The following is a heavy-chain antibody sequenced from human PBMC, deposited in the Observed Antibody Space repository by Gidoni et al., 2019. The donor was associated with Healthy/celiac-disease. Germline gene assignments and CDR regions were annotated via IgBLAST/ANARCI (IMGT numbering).Heavy chain of an antibody. CDR1: EGTFSSYT. CDR2: IIPILGIA. Sequence: QVQLVQSGAEVKKPGSSVKVSCKASEGTFSSYTISWVRQATGQGLGWMGRIIPILGIANYAQKFQGRVTITADKSTSTAYMELSSLRSEDTAVYYCASDGIAAAGTIDYWGQGTLVTVSS. CDR3: ASDGIAAAGTIDY. D-gene: IGHD6-13*01. J-gene: IGHJ4*02. V-gene: IGHV1-69*02.